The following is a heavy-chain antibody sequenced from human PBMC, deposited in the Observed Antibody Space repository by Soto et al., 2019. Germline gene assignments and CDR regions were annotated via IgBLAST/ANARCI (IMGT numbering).Heavy chain of an antibody. J-gene: IGHJ5*02. CDR2: ISGSGGRT. V-gene: IGHV3-23*01. Sequence: PGGSLRLSCAASEFTFSSYAMNWVRQAPGKGLEWVSSISGSGGRTYYADSVKGRFTISRDNSKNTLYLQMNSLRAEDTAVYYCAKPSVTGTTWDWFDTWGQGTLVTVSS. CDR1: EFTFSSYA. CDR3: AKPSVTGTTWDWFDT. D-gene: IGHD1-7*01.